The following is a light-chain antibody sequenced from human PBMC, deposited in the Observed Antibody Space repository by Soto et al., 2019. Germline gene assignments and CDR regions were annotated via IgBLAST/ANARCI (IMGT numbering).Light chain of an antibody. CDR1: QSVRNN. V-gene: IGKV3-11*01. CDR2: DAS. CDR3: QQRSSWPPTIT. Sequence: EIVMTQSPATLSVSPWERATLSCRASQSVRNNLAWYQQRPGQAPRLLIYDASYRATDIPPRFSGSGSGTDFTLTISSLEPEDFAVYYCQQRSSWPPTITFGQGTRLEIK. J-gene: IGKJ5*01.